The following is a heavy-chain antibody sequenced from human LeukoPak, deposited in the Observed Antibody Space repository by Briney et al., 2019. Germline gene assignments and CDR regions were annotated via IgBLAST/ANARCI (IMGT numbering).Heavy chain of an antibody. CDR3: ATTGYCSSTSCATGYWLDP. J-gene: IGHJ5*02. CDR2: MSYSGTT. Sequence: SETLSLTCGVYGGSFSDYHWNWIRQSPGKGLEWIGCMSYSGTTHYNPSLKSRVTMSVDTSKNQFSLKLSSVTAADTAVYYCATTGYCSSTSCATGYWLDPWGQGTLVTVSS. CDR1: GGSFSDYH. D-gene: IGHD2-2*03. V-gene: IGHV4-59*03.